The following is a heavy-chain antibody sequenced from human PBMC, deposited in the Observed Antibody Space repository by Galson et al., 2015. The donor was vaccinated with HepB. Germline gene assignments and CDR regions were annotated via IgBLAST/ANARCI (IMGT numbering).Heavy chain of an antibody. CDR3: ARHGRLDYSSSTGMDV. J-gene: IGHJ6*02. D-gene: IGHD6-6*01. V-gene: IGHV5-10-1*01. Sequence: QSGAEVKKPGESLRISYKGSGYSFSNYWINWVRQMPGKGLEWMGRIDPSDSYTNYSPSFQGHVTISADKSISAAYLQWSSLKASDTAMYYCARHGRLDYSSSTGMDVWGQGTTVTVSS. CDR1: GYSFSNYW. CDR2: IDPSDSYT.